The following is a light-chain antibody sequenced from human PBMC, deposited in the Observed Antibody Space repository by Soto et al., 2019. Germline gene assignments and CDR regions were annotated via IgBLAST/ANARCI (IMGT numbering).Light chain of an antibody. CDR1: SSDVGGYNY. J-gene: IGLJ2*01. Sequence: QSVLTQPASVSGSPGQSITISCTGTSSDVGGYNYVSWYQQHSGKARKLMIYDVSNRPPGVSNRCSGSKSVNTASLTISGLQAEDEADYYCSSYTSSSTLVFGGGTKLTVL. CDR3: SSYTSSSTLV. V-gene: IGLV2-14*01. CDR2: DVS.